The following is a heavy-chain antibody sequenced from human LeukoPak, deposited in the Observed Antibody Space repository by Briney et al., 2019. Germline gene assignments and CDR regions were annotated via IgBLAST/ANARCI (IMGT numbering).Heavy chain of an antibody. Sequence: SETLSLTCAVYGGSFSGYYWGWIRQPPGKGLEWIGEINHSGSTNYNPSLKSRVTISVDTSKNQFSLKLSSVTAADTAVYYCATFGSGSLVSNSYWGQGTLVTVSS. J-gene: IGHJ4*02. V-gene: IGHV4-34*01. CDR2: INHSGST. D-gene: IGHD3-10*01. CDR3: ATFGSGSLVSNSY. CDR1: GGSFSGYY.